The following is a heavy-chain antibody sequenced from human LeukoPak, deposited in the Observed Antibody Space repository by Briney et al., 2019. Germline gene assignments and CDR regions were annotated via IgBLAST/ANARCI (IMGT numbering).Heavy chain of an antibody. V-gene: IGHV3-48*01. CDR3: ARSFGGLDYHNSGYDDAFDI. J-gene: IGHJ3*02. CDR1: GFTFSTYS. Sequence: GGSLRLSCAGSGFTFSTYSMNWVRQAPGKGLEWVSYISTTTGTTYYADSVKGRFTISRDNAKNSLYLQMNSLRADDTAVYFCARSFGGLDYHNSGYDDAFDIWGQGTMVTVSS. D-gene: IGHD3-22*01. CDR2: ISTTTGTT.